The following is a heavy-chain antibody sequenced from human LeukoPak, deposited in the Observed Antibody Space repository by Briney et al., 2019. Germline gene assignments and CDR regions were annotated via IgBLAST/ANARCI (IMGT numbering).Heavy chain of an antibody. V-gene: IGHV1-46*01. D-gene: IGHD3-9*01. CDR1: GYTFTSYY. Sequence: ASVKVSCKAPGYTFTSYYMHWVRQAPGQGLEWMGIINPSGGSTSYAQKFQGRVTMTRDTSTSTVYMELSSLRSEDTAVYYCARELVDRADWFWYWGQGTLVTVS. CDR3: ARELVDRADWFWY. CDR2: INPSGGST. J-gene: IGHJ4*02.